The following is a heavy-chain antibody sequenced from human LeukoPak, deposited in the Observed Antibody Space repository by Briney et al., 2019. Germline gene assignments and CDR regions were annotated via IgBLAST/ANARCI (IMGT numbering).Heavy chain of an antibody. CDR2: ISAYNGNT. Sequence: ASVKVSCKASGYTFTSYYMHWMRQAPGQGLEWMGWISAYNGNTNYAQKLQGRVTMTTDTSTSTAYMELRSLRSDDTAVYYCARDMSSSWDYFDYWGQGTLVTVSS. J-gene: IGHJ4*02. CDR1: GYTFTSYY. D-gene: IGHD6-13*01. CDR3: ARDMSSSWDYFDY. V-gene: IGHV1-18*04.